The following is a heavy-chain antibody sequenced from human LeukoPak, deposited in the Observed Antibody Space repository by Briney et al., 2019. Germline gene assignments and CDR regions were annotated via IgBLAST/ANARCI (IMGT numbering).Heavy chain of an antibody. CDR3: ARHSGWAFDS. V-gene: IGHV3-7*03. D-gene: IGHD6-19*01. CDR2: IKRGGSDN. J-gene: IGHJ4*02. Sequence: PGGSLRLSCAVSGFTFSSHYMSWVRQAPGKGLEWVAQIKRGGSDNNCVDSVKGRFTISRDNAKNSLYLQMNSLRVEDTALYYCARHSGWAFDSWGQGTLVTVSS. CDR1: GFTFSSHY.